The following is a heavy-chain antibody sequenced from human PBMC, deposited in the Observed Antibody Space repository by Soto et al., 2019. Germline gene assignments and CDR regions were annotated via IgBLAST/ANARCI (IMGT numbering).Heavy chain of an antibody. CDR1: GDSLNSHGYS. Sequence: SETLSLTCTVSGDSLNSHGYSWSWLRQPPGEALEWNGYTYQTGTTQYNPSLSSRVSISADRSKNQFSLHLASVTAADTAVYYCARAFCCTDGFCFPNGLDPWGQGILVTVSS. V-gene: IGHV4-30-2*01. J-gene: IGHJ5*02. CDR2: TYQTGTT. CDR3: ARAFCCTDGFCFPNGLDP. D-gene: IGHD2-8*01.